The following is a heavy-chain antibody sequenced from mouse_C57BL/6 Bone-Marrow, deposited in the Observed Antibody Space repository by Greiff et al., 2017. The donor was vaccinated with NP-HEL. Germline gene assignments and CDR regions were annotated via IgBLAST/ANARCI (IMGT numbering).Heavy chain of an antibody. CDR1: GYTFTSYW. CDR2: IDPNSGGT. D-gene: IGHD1-2*01. J-gene: IGHJ2*01. V-gene: IGHV1-72*01. Sequence: QVQLQQPGAELVKPGASVKLSCTASGYTFTSYWMHWVKQRPGRGLEWIGRIDPNSGGTKYNEKFKSKATLTVDKPASTAYMQLSSLTSEDSAVYYCASLSLLRWGPPDYWGQGTTLTVSS. CDR3: ASLSLLRWGPPDY.